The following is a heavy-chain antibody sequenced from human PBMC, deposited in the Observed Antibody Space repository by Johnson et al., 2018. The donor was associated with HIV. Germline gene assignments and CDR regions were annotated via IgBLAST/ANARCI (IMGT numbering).Heavy chain of an antibody. CDR3: ASGVTARAPLLI. CDR1: GFTVSSNY. J-gene: IGHJ3*02. V-gene: IGHV3-66*02. Sequence: VQLVESGGGLVQPGGSLRLSCAASGFTVSSNYMSWVRQAPGKGLEWVSVIYSGGGTYYADSVRGRFTISRDNSRNTVSLQMIILRPKDTAMYYCASGVTARAPLLIWGQGTMVTVSS. CDR2: IYSGGGT. D-gene: IGHD6-6*01.